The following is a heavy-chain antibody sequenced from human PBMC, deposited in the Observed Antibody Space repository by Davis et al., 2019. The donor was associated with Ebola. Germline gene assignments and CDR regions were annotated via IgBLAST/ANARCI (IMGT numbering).Heavy chain of an antibody. J-gene: IGHJ4*02. CDR2: IHHSRST. Sequence: SETLSLTCAVYGGSFSGYYWSWIRQPPGKGLEWIGEIHHSRSTNYNPSLKSRVTISVDTSKNQFSLKLSSVTAADTAVYYCASFRYSYGRYYFDYWGQGTLVTVSS. CDR3: ASFRYSYGRYYFDY. V-gene: IGHV4-34*01. D-gene: IGHD5-18*01. CDR1: GGSFSGYY.